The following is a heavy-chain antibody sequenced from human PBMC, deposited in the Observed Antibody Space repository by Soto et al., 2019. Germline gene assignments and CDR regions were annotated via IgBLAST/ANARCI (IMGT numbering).Heavy chain of an antibody. CDR2: IIPIFGTA. J-gene: IGHJ3*02. CDR3: AREGYCSGGSCYVPFDI. Sequence: QVQLVQSGAEVKKPGSSVKVSCKASGGTFSSYAISWVRQAPGQGLEWMGGIIPIFGTANYAQKFQGRVTITADESTSTAYMELSSLRSEDTAVYYCAREGYCSGGSCYVPFDIWGQGTMVTVSS. V-gene: IGHV1-69*12. CDR1: GGTFSSYA. D-gene: IGHD2-15*01.